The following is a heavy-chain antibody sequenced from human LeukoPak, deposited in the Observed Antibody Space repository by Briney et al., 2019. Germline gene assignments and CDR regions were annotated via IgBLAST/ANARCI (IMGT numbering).Heavy chain of an antibody. CDR2: ISYDGSNK. CDR3: ARDRYCSGGSCYRYNWFDP. V-gene: IGHV3-30-3*01. J-gene: IGHJ5*02. D-gene: IGHD2-15*01. CDR1: GFTFSSYA. Sequence: GGSLRLSCAASGFTFSSYAMHWVRQAPGKGLEWVAVISYDGSNKYYADSVKGRFTISRDNSKNTLYLQMNSLRAEDTAVYYCARDRYCSGGSCYRYNWFDPWGQGTLVTVSS.